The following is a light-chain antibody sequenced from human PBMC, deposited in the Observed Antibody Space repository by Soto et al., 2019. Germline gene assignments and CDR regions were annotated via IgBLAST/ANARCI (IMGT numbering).Light chain of an antibody. CDR2: DAS. CDR3: QQYNSYPL. Sequence: IRMTQSPSTLSASVGDRVTITCRASQSISSWLAWYQQKPGKAPKLLIYDASSLESGVPSRFSGSGSGTEFTLTISSLQPDDFATYYCQQYNSYPLFGQGTRPEIK. CDR1: QSISSW. V-gene: IGKV1-5*01. J-gene: IGKJ5*01.